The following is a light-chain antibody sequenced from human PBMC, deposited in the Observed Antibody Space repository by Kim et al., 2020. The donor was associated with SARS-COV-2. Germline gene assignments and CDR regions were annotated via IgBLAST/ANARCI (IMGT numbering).Light chain of an antibody. J-gene: IGKJ3*01. Sequence: PTGDRVTITCRASQGISSYLAWYQQKPGKAPKLLIYDASTLQSGVPSRFSGSGSGTDFTLSISRLQSEDYATYYCQQYYDYPPLTFGPGTKVDIK. CDR3: QQYYDYPPLT. V-gene: IGKV1-8*01. CDR2: DAS. CDR1: QGISSY.